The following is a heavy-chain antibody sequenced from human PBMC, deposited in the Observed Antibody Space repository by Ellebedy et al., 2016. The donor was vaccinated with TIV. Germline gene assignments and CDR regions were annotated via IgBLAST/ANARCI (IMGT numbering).Heavy chain of an antibody. V-gene: IGHV4-39*07. Sequence: GSLRLSXTVSGGSISSSSYYWGWIRQPPGKGLEWIGSIYYSGSTYYNPSLKSRVTISVDTSKNQFSLKLSSVTAADTAVYYCAQWLVLGHAFDIWGQGTMVTVSS. CDR2: IYYSGST. D-gene: IGHD6-19*01. J-gene: IGHJ3*02. CDR3: AQWLVLGHAFDI. CDR1: GGSISSSSYY.